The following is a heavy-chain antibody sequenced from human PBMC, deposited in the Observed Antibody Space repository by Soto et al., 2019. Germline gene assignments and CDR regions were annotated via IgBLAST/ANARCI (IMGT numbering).Heavy chain of an antibody. Sequence: EVQLVESGGGLVKPGGSLRLSCAASGFTFSNAWMSWVRQAPGKGLEWVGRIKSKTDGGTTDYAAPVKGRFTISRDDSKNTLYLQMNSLKTEDTAVYYCTTDQLSYRSSTSCYFLVRVYMDVWGKGTTVTVSS. V-gene: IGHV3-15*01. J-gene: IGHJ6*03. CDR3: TTDQLSYRSSTSCYFLVRVYMDV. CDR1: GFTFSNAW. CDR2: IKSKTDGGTT. D-gene: IGHD2-2*01.